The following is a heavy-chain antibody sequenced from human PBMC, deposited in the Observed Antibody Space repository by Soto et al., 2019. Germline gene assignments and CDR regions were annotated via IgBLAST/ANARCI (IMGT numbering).Heavy chain of an antibody. D-gene: IGHD3-22*01. CDR1: GFTFSSCW. J-gene: IGHJ4*02. CDR3: ARGDYFDRRFDY. Sequence: EVQLVESGGGLVQPGGSLRLSCAASGFTFSSCWMNWVRQAPGKGLEWVADIKQDESEKYYADSVKGRFTISRDNAKNSLYLQLDSLRAEDTAVYYCARGDYFDRRFDYWGQGTLVTVSS. CDR2: IKQDESEK. V-gene: IGHV3-7*03.